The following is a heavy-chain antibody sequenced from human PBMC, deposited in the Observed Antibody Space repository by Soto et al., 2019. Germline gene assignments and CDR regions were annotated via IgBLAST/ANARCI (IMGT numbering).Heavy chain of an antibody. Sequence: QVQLVQSGAEVKKPGSSVKVSCKASGGTFSSYAISWVRQAPGQGLEWMGGIIPIFGTANYAQKFQGRVTITADESTSTADMELSSLRSEDTAVYYCARVSNWNDVGEYYFDYWGQGTLVTVSS. CDR2: IIPIFGTA. CDR1: GGTFSSYA. V-gene: IGHV1-69*12. J-gene: IGHJ4*02. D-gene: IGHD1-20*01. CDR3: ARVSNWNDVGEYYFDY.